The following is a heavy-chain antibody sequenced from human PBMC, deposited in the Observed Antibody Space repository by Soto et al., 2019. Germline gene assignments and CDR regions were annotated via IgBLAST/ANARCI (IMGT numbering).Heavy chain of an antibody. CDR1: GGSISSYY. V-gene: IGHV4-59*01. CDR2: IYYSGST. CDR3: ARSPGYSSSYYYYGMDV. Sequence: SETLSLTCTVSGGSISSYYWSWIRQPPGKGLEWIGYIYYSGSTNYNPPLKSRVTISVDTSKNQFSLKLSSVTAADTAVYYCARSPGYSSSYYYYGMDVWGQGTTVTVSS. D-gene: IGHD6-13*01. J-gene: IGHJ6*02.